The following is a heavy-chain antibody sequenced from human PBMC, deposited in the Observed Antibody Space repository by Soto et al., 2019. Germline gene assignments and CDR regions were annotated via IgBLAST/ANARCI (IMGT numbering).Heavy chain of an antibody. Sequence: QVQLQESGPELVKPSETLSLTCTVSGDSITNLYWSWIRQPPGKGLDWIGYIHYSGSTNYNPSPKSRVTMSVDTPKNQFSLKLSSVTAADTAVYYCARGGWSLDSWGQGTLVTVSS. CDR3: ARGGWSLDS. CDR1: GDSITNLY. CDR2: IHYSGST. D-gene: IGHD2-15*01. V-gene: IGHV4-59*11. J-gene: IGHJ4*02.